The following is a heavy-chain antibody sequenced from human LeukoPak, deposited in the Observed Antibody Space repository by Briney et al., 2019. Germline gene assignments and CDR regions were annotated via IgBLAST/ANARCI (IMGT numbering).Heavy chain of an antibody. J-gene: IGHJ4*02. CDR2: ISGSGDTT. D-gene: IGHD6-6*01. CDR1: GFTFSSYA. V-gene: IGHV3-23*01. CDR3: AKDQLGIPYTSSSFFDY. Sequence: GRSLRLSCAASGFTFSSYAMNWVSQVPGKGLEWVSAISGSGDTTYYADSVKGRFTISRDNSKNTLYLQMSSLRAEDTAVYYCAKDQLGIPYTSSSFFDYWGQGTLVTVSS.